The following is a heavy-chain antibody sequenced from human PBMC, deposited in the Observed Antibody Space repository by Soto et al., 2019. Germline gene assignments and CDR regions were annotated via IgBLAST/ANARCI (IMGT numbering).Heavy chain of an antibody. Sequence: EVQLVESGGGLIKPGGSLRLSCAASGFTFTNAWMNWVRQAPGKRLEWVGRIKGKTTGGTTDYSAPVKGSFTISRDDSKNTLYLQMNSLKSEDTAVYYCTAGLLRSGGMDVWGQGTTVTVSS. CDR1: GFTFTNAW. V-gene: IGHV3-15*07. D-gene: IGHD3-10*01. J-gene: IGHJ6*02. CDR2: IKGKTTGGTT. CDR3: TAGLLRSGGMDV.